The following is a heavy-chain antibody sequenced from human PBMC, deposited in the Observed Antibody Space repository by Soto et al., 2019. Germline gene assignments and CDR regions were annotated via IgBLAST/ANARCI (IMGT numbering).Heavy chain of an antibody. Sequence: QVQLVESGGGVVQPGRSLRLSCAASGFTFSSYGMHWVRQAPGKGLEWVAVISYDGSNKYYADSVKGRFTISRDNSXNXLXXEMNSLRAEDTAVYYCAKDRQRYFDWLSRYYGMDVWGQGTTVTVSS. V-gene: IGHV3-30*18. CDR2: ISYDGSNK. CDR3: AKDRQRYFDWLSRYYGMDV. CDR1: GFTFSSYG. J-gene: IGHJ6*02. D-gene: IGHD3-9*01.